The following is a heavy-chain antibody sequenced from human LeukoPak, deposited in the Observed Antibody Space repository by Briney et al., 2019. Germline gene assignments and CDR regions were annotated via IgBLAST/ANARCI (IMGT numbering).Heavy chain of an antibody. CDR3: ARGRGNQPHRFDY. CDR1: GYTFTGYY. Sequence: GASVKVSCKASGYTFTGYYMHWVRQAPGQGLEWMGWINPNSGGTNYAQKFQGWVTMTRDTSISTAYMKLSRLRSDDTAVYYCARGRGNQPHRFDYWGQGTLVTVSS. CDR2: INPNSGGT. V-gene: IGHV1-2*04. J-gene: IGHJ4*02. D-gene: IGHD2-2*01.